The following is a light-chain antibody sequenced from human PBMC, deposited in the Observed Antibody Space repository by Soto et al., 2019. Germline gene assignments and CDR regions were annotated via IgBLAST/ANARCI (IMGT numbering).Light chain of an antibody. CDR1: SSDIGGYNH. CDR3: CAYTARTTLSWV. V-gene: IGLV2-14*03. CDR2: DVD. J-gene: IGLJ3*02. Sequence: QSVLTQPTSVSGSPGQSITISCTGVSSDIGGYNHVSWYQQHPGNVPRLIIYDVDNRPLGISNRFSGSQSGNTASLSISGLQAEDEADYYRCAYTARTTLSWVFGGGTKVTVL.